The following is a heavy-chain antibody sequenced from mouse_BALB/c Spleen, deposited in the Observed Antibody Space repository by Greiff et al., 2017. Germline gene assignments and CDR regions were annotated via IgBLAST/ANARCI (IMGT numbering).Heavy chain of an antibody. CDR3: ARAYDGYYDYAMDY. CDR1: GYTFTSYW. CDR2: INPSNGRT. V-gene: IGHV1S81*02. Sequence: QVQLKESGAELVKPGASVKLSCKASGYTFTSYWMHWVKQRPGQGLEWIGEINPSNGRTNYNEKFKSKATLTVDKSSSTAYMQLSSLTSEDSAVYYCARAYDGYYDYAMDYWGQGTSVTVSS. J-gene: IGHJ4*01. D-gene: IGHD2-3*01.